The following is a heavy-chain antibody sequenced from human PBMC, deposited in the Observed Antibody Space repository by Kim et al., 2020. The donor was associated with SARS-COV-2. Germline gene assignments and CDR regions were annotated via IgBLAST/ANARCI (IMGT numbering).Heavy chain of an antibody. V-gene: IGHV4-59*01. CDR1: GGSIGTSY. J-gene: IGHJ3*02. CDR3: ARDPLEGAFDI. CDR2: ASYIGTT. Sequence: SETLSLTCTVSGGSIGTSYLSWVRQAPGKGLEWIAFASYIGTTNYNPSLKSRVTVSLEKFKTQFSLQLISVTVAETAAYYCARDPLEGAFDIWGQGTLV.